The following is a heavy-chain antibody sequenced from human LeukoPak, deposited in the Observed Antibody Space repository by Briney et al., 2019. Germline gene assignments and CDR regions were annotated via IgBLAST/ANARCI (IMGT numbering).Heavy chain of an antibody. CDR3: ARQYSSSWDAFDI. Sequence: PGGSLRLSCAASGFTFSSYAMSWVRQAPGKGLEWVSGISGSGGGTSYADSVKGRFTISRDNSKKTLYLQMNSLRAEDTAVYYFARQYSSSWDAFDIWGQGTMVTVSS. D-gene: IGHD6-6*01. CDR2: ISGSGGGT. J-gene: IGHJ3*02. CDR1: GFTFSSYA. V-gene: IGHV3-23*01.